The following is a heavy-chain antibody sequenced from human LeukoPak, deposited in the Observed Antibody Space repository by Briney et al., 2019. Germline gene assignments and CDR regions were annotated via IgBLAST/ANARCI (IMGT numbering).Heavy chain of an antibody. CDR3: ARDLTGDLYTFFDY. V-gene: IGHV1-2*02. D-gene: IGHD3-16*02. CDR1: GYTFTGYH. CDR2: IQSDSGDT. J-gene: IGHJ4*02. Sequence: GASVKVSCKTTGYTFTGYHLHWVRQAAGQGLEWMAWIQSDSGDTNYAQKFQGRVTVTRDKFTRTSYIEVDRLSSDDTAVYYCARDLTGDLYTFFDYWGQGTLVTVSS.